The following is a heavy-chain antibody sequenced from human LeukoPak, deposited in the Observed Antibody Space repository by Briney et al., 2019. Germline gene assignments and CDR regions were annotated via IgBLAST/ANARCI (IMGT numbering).Heavy chain of an antibody. CDR2: ISGSGFRT. CDR3: ARDLVWDDFEGEEGGQDY. J-gene: IGHJ4*02. V-gene: IGHV3-23*01. Sequence: GGSLRLSCAASGFTFSNHAMSWVRQAPGKGLEWVSAISGSGFRTNYADSVKGRFTISRDNSKNTLYVQMNSLRAEDTAVYYCARDLVWDDFEGEEGGQDYWGQGTLVTVSS. CDR1: GFTFSNHA. D-gene: IGHD1-1*01.